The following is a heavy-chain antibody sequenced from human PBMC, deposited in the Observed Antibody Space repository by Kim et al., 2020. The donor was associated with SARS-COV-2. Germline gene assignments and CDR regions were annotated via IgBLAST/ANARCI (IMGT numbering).Heavy chain of an antibody. J-gene: IGHJ4*02. V-gene: IGHV1-18*01. CDR3: ARVATAGYFDY. Sequence: NYAQKLQGRVTMTTDTSTSTAYMELRSLRSDDTAVYYCARVATAGYFDYWGQGTLVTVSS. D-gene: IGHD1-26*01.